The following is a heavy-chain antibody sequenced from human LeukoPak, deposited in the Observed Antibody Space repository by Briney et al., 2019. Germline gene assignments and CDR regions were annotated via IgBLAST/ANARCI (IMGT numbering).Heavy chain of an antibody. Sequence: GGSLRLSCAASGFTVSSNYMSWVRQAPGKGLEWVSGISASGTSTYYVDSVKGRFTISRDKSKKMLYLQMNSLRAEDTAVYYCAKGDCSSTNCYPDYWGQGTLITVSS. D-gene: IGHD2-2*01. CDR2: ISASGTST. CDR3: AKGDCSSTNCYPDY. V-gene: IGHV3-23*01. J-gene: IGHJ4*02. CDR1: GFTVSSNY.